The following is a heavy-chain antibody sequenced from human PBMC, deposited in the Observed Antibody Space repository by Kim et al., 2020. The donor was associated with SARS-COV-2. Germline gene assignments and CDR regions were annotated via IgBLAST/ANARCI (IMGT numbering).Heavy chain of an antibody. CDR3: ARARSWYYYYYGMDV. D-gene: IGHD6-13*01. Sequence: GGSLRLSCAASGFTFSSYWMSWVRQAPGKGLEWVANIKQDGSEKYYVDSVKGRFTISRDNAKNSLYLQMNSLRAEDTAVYYCARARSWYYYYYGMDVWGQGTTVTVSS. V-gene: IGHV3-7*05. CDR1: GFTFSSYW. CDR2: IKQDGSEK. J-gene: IGHJ6*02.